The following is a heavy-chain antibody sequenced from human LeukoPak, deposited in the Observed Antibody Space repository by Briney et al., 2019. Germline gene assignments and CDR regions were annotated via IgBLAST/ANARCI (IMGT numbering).Heavy chain of an antibody. J-gene: IGHJ4*02. CDR2: IYSGGRT. CDR1: GFTISSNS. CDR3: ATEGDLGGY. Sequence: GGSLRLSCAASGFTISSNSMSWVRQAPGERLEWVSFIYSGGRTYYADSVKGRFTISRDNSKNMLYLQMNSLRAEDTAVYYCATEGDLGGYWGQGTLVTVSS. D-gene: IGHD2-21*02. V-gene: IGHV3-53*01.